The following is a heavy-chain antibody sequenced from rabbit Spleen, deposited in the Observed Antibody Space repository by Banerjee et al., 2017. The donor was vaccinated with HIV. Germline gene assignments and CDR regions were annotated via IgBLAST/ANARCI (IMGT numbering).Heavy chain of an antibody. J-gene: IGHJ6*01. CDR3: ARDGVAGVGYAYDL. Sequence: EQLEESGGGLVKPEGSLTLTCKASGVSFSSNYYMCWVRQAPGKGLEWIACIDAGSGGFTYFANWAKGRFTISKTSSTTVTLQMTSLTAADTATYFCARDGVAGVGYAYDLWGPGTLVTVS. V-gene: IGHV1S45*01. CDR2: IDAGSGGFT. CDR1: GVSFSSNYY. D-gene: IGHD6-1*01.